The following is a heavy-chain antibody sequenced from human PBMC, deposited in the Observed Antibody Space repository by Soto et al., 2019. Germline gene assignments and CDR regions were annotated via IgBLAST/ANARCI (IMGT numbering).Heavy chain of an antibody. J-gene: IGHJ4*02. D-gene: IGHD6-19*01. CDR3: AREKVAVPAPGYFDY. V-gene: IGHV3-30-3*01. Sequence: QVQLVESGGGVVQPGRSLRLSCAASGFTFSSYAMHWVRQAPGMGLEWVAVISYDGSNKYYADSVKGRFTISRDNSKNTLYLQMNSLRAEDTAVYYCAREKVAVPAPGYFDYWGQGTLVTVSS. CDR1: GFTFSSYA. CDR2: ISYDGSNK.